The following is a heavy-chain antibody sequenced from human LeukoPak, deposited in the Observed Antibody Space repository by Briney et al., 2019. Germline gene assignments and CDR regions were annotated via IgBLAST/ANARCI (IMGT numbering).Heavy chain of an antibody. Sequence: PGGSLRLSRAASGVTLSSYVMGGVRPAPGKGLDWVSTIRGSGGGTYYADSVRGRFTISRENSKNTLYLQMSSLRVEHTAGYYCAARPPIVVAGAFDYWGEGTLVTVSS. CDR2: IRGSGGGT. CDR3: AARPPIVVAGAFDY. CDR1: GVTLSSYV. D-gene: IGHD6-19*01. J-gene: IGHJ4*02. V-gene: IGHV3-23*01.